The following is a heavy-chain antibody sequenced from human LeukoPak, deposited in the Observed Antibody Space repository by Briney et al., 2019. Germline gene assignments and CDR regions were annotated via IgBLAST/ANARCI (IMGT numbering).Heavy chain of an antibody. CDR2: ISYDGHNE. CDR1: GFTFSGYG. V-gene: IGHV3-30*18. D-gene: IGHD2-8*01. Sequence: GRSLRLSCAASGFTFSGYGMHWVRQAPGKGLEWVAVISYDGHNEYYADSVKGRFTISRDNSKNTVYVQMNSLRAEDTTVYYCAKGVGYGGMDVWGQGTTVTVSS. CDR3: AKGVGYGGMDV. J-gene: IGHJ6*02.